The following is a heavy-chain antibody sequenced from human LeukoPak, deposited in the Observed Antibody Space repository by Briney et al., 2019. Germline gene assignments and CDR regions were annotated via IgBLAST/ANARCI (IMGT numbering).Heavy chain of an antibody. CDR1: GFPFRSYD. J-gene: IGHJ4*02. V-gene: IGHV3-48*02. D-gene: IGHD5-18*01. CDR3: TSNYVDTSLFDF. CDR2: ISSGSNTI. Sequence: GGSLRLSCAASGFPFRSYDMNWVRQAPGKGLEWVSYISSGSNTIYYADSVKGRFTISRDNAKNSLYLQMNSLRDEDTAMYYCTSNYVDTSLFDFWGQGTLVTVSS.